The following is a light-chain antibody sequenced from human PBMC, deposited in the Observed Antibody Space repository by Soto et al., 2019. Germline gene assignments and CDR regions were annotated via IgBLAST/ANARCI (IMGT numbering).Light chain of an antibody. J-gene: IGKJ5*01. V-gene: IGKV1-5*03. CDR2: KAH. CDR3: QQPNSYPIT. Sequence: IQISQSPSTLSASVGRTVTITCRASQSISGWLAWYQQKPGKGPKLLIYKAHNLESGVPSRFSGSGFGTDFTLTISSLQPDDFATYHCQQPNSYPITVGQGTRLEIK. CDR1: QSISGW.